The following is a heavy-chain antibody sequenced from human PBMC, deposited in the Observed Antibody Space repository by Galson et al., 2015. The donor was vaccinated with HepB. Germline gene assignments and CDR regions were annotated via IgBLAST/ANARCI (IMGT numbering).Heavy chain of an antibody. CDR1: GYTFTGYY. CDR2: INPNSGGT. D-gene: IGHD1-26*01. Sequence: SVKVSCKASGYTFTGYYMHWVRQAPGQGLEWMGRINPNSGGTNYAQKFQGRVTMTRDTSISTAYMELSRLRSDDTAVYYCARDSYVFTIYNAFDIWGQGTMVTVSS. J-gene: IGHJ3*02. V-gene: IGHV1-2*06. CDR3: ARDSYVFTIYNAFDI.